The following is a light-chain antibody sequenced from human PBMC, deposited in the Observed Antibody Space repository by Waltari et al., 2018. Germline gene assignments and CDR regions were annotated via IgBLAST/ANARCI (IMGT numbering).Light chain of an antibody. V-gene: IGLV1-51*01. Sequence: QSVLTQPPSVSAAPGQNVTIPCSRSSPTIERNSVSWYQQFPGTAPKLLIYDNDKRPSGIPDRFSGSKSGTSATLGITGLQTGDEADYYCGTWDSSLSAVVFGGGTKLTVL. CDR1: SPTIERNS. J-gene: IGLJ2*01. CDR2: DND. CDR3: GTWDSSLSAVV.